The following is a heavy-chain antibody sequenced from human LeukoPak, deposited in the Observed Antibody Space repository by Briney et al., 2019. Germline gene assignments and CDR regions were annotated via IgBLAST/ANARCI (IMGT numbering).Heavy chain of an antibody. D-gene: IGHD3-22*01. CDR1: GYTFTDYY. CDR3: ATYGSGYYFVDY. CDR2: INPNSGGS. J-gene: IGHJ4*02. Sequence: ASVKVSXKASGYTFTDYYMHWVRQAPGQGLEWMGRINPNSGGSNYAQKFQGRVTMTRDTSISTAYMELSSLRSDDTAVYYCATYGSGYYFVDYWGQGTLVTVSS. V-gene: IGHV1-2*06.